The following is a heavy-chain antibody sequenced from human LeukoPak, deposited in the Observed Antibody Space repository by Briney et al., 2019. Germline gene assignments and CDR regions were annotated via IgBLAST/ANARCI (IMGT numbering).Heavy chain of an antibody. Sequence: GASVKVSCKASGYTFTGYYMHWVRQAPGQGLEWMGWINPNSGGTNYAQKFQGRVTISVDTSKNQFSLKLSSVTAADTAVYYCARHIVLSVVRGVKRRDAFDIWGQGTMVTVSS. CDR3: ARHIVLSVVRGVKRRDAFDI. J-gene: IGHJ3*02. D-gene: IGHD3-10*01. CDR2: INPNSGGT. CDR1: GYTFTGYY. V-gene: IGHV1-2*02.